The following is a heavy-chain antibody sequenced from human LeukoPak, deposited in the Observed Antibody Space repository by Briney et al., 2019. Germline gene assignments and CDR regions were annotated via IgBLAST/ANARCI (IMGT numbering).Heavy chain of an antibody. V-gene: IGHV4-59*08. CDR1: GGSISSYY. J-gene: IGHJ4*02. D-gene: IGHD5-24*01. CDR2: IYYSGST. CDR3: ARSVGDGYNYYFDY. Sequence: SETLSLTCSVSGGSISSYYWSWIRQPPGKGLEWIGYIYYSGSTNYNPSLKSRVTMSVDTSKNQFSLKLSSVTASDTAVYYCARSVGDGYNYYFDYWGQGTLVTVSS.